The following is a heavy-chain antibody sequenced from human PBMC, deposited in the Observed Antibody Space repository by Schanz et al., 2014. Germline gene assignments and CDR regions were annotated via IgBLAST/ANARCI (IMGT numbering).Heavy chain of an antibody. CDR1: EYSFTSYS. V-gene: IGHV1-3*04. D-gene: IGHD3-9*01. Sequence: QVHLVQSGAEVKRPGASVKVSCKASEYSFTSYSMHWVRQAPGQMLEWMGWINTGSGDTKYSQNFQGRVTITRDTSASTAYMELSSLRSEDTAVYSCAKAEYDILTDSYSRLDPWGQGTLVTVSS. CDR3: AKAEYDILTDSYSRLDP. J-gene: IGHJ5*02. CDR2: INTGSGDT.